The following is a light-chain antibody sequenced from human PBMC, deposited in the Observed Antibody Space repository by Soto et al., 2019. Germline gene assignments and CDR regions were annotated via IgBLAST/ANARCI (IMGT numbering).Light chain of an antibody. Sequence: DIVMTQSPLSLSVTPGEPASISCRSSQSLLHSNGYNYLDWYLQKPGQSPQLLIYLGSNRASGVPDRFSGSGSGTDFTLKISRVEAEDVGVYYCMQDLHTRFTFGPGTKVDI. J-gene: IGKJ3*01. CDR3: MQDLHTRFT. CDR1: QSLLHSNGYNY. CDR2: LGS. V-gene: IGKV2-28*01.